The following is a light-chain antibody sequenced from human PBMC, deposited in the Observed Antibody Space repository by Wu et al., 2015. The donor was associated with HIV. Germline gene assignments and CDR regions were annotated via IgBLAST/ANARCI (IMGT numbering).Light chain of an antibody. CDR3: QQYDIWPPYT. J-gene: IGKJ2*01. CDR1: QSVSSSY. Sequence: EIVLAQSPGTLSLSPGERATLSCRASQSVSSSYLAWYQHKPDQAPRLLIYGTSNRATGIPDRFSGSGSGTDFTLTISSLQSEDFAVYYCQQYDIWPPYTFGQGTKLEIK. V-gene: IGKV3-20*01. CDR2: GTS.